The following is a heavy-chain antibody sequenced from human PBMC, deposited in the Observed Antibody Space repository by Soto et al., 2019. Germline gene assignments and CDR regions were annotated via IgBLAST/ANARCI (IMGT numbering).Heavy chain of an antibody. CDR3: ARGTYYADRDLVLEY. CDR1: GCSISTYY. V-gene: IGHV4-59*01. J-gene: IGHJ4*02. CDR2: IDYSGNT. D-gene: IGHD3-10*01. Sequence: SETLSLTCTVFGCSISTYYWSLIRQPPGKGLEWIGYIDYSGNTKYNPSLKGRLTILVDTSRNQFSLTMSSVSAADTAVYYCARGTYYADRDLVLEYWGQGSLVTVSS.